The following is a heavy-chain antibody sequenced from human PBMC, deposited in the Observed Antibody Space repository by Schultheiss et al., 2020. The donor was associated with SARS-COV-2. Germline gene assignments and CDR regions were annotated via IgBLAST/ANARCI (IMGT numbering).Heavy chain of an antibody. V-gene: IGHV4-38-2*01. CDR3: ARVRFLEWNPYYYYYMDV. CDR1: GYSISSGYY. CDR2: IYYSGST. Sequence: GSLRLSCAVSGYSISSGYYWSWIRQPPGKGLEWIGYIYYSGSTYYNPSLKSRVTISVETSKNQFSLKLSSVTAADTAVYYCARVRFLEWNPYYYYYMDVWGKGTTVTVSS. D-gene: IGHD3-3*01. J-gene: IGHJ6*03.